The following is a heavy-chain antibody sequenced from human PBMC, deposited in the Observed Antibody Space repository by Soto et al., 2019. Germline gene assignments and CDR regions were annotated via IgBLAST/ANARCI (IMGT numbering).Heavy chain of an antibody. Sequence: GGSLRLSCAASGFTFSNAWINWVRQAPGKGLKWVGRVKSKNDGGTTDFAAPVKGRFAISRDDSKNMVYLEMNSLQTEDTAIYYCTTDSYITSIIVRFDYWGHGPLVTVSS. CDR1: GFTFSNAW. J-gene: IGHJ4*01. CDR2: VKSKNDGGTT. D-gene: IGHD3-22*01. V-gene: IGHV3-15*07. CDR3: TTDSYITSIIVRFDY.